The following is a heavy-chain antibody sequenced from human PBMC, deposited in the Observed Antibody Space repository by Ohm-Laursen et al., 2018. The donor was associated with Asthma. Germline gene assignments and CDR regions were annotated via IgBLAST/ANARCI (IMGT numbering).Heavy chain of an antibody. V-gene: IGHV3-21*01. Sequence: SLRLSCAASGYTFSRYSIHWIRQAPGKGLEWVASISTASTFIYYADSVRGRFTTSRDNARNLVFLQMDSLRAEDTAVYYCARSPESYYGDYWGQETLVTVSS. CDR1: GYTFSRYS. D-gene: IGHD1-26*01. CDR3: ARSPESYYGDY. J-gene: IGHJ4*02. CDR2: ISTASTFI.